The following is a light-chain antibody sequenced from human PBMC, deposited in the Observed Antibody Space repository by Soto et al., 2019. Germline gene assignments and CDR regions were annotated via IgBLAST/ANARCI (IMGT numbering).Light chain of an antibody. CDR3: MQALQTPYT. CDR1: QSLLHSNGFNY. Sequence: DIVMTQSPLSLPVTPGEPASISCRSSQSLLHSNGFNYLDWYLQKPGQSPQLVIYLGSNRASGVPDRFSGSGSGTDFTLKISRVEADDVGLYYCMQALQTPYTFGQGTKLEIK. J-gene: IGKJ2*01. V-gene: IGKV2-28*01. CDR2: LGS.